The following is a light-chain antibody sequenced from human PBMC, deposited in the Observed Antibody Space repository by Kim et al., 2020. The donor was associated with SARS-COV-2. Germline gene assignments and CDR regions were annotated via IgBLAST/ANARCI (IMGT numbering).Light chain of an antibody. CDR2: GAS. CDR3: QQFGGSPPTT. CDR1: ESVDSSK. V-gene: IGKV3-20*01. Sequence: EIVLTQSPGTLSSSPGETATFSCRASESVDSSKLAWYQQKPGQAPRLLIFGASSRATGIPDRFSGSGSGTDFTLTISRLEPEDFAVYYGQQFGGSPPTTFGQGTRLEIK. J-gene: IGKJ5*01.